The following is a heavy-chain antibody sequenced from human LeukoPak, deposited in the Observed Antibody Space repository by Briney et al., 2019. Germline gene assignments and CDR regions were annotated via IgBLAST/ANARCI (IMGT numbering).Heavy chain of an antibody. Sequence: PLETLSLTCAVYGGSFSGYYWSWIRQPPGKGLEWIGEINHSGSTNYNPSLKSRVTISVDTSKNQFSLKLSSVTAADTAVYYCARVVYCGGDCSYFDYWGQGTLVTVSS. J-gene: IGHJ4*02. V-gene: IGHV4-34*01. CDR2: INHSGST. CDR1: GGSFSGYY. CDR3: ARVVYCGGDCSYFDY. D-gene: IGHD2-21*02.